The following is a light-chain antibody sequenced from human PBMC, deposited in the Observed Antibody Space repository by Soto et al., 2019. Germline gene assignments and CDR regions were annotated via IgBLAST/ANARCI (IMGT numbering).Light chain of an antibody. CDR2: AAS. CDR1: QSISSY. J-gene: IGKJ1*01. V-gene: IGKV1-39*01. CDR3: QQSYSTWT. Sequence: DIHMTQSPSSLSASVGDRVTITCRASQSISSYLNWYQQKPGKAPKLLIYAASSLQSGVPSRLSGSGSGTDFTLTISSLQPEDSATYYCQQSYSTWTFGQGTKVDIK.